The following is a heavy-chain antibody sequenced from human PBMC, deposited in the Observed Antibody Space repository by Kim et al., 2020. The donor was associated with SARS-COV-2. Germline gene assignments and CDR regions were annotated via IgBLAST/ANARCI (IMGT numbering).Heavy chain of an antibody. CDR3: ARVGSSWISYPPGDY. J-gene: IGHJ4*02. V-gene: IGHV1-18*01. D-gene: IGHD6-13*01. CDR1: GYTFTSYG. Sequence: ASVKVSCKASGYTFTSYGISWVRQAPGQGLEWMGWISAYNGNTNYAQKLQGRVTMTTDTSTSTAYMELRSLRSDDTAVYYCARVGSSWISYPPGDYWGQGTLVTVSS. CDR2: ISAYNGNT.